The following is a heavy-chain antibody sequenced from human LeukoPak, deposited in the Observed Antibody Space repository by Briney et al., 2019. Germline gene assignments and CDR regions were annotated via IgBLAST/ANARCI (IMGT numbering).Heavy chain of an antibody. D-gene: IGHD4-17*01. CDR2: INAGNGNT. V-gene: IGHV1-3*01. CDR1: GYTFTTYA. Sequence: ASVKVSCKASGYTFTTYAIFWVRQAPGQSLEWMGWINAGNGNTKYSQPFQGRITITRDTSAKIAYMELSSLRSEDTAVYYCARDLAYGDDGLWGQGTLVTVSS. J-gene: IGHJ4*02. CDR3: ARDLAYGDDGL.